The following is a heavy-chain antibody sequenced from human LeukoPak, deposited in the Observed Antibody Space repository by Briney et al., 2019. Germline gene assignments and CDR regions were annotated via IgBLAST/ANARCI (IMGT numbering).Heavy chain of an antibody. D-gene: IGHD3-10*01. V-gene: IGHV4-4*07. Sequence: SETLSLTCTVSGGSISSYYWSWIRQPAGKGLEWIGRIYTSGSTNYSPSLKSRVTMSVDTSKNQFSLKLSSVTAADTAVYYCARESYGRRYYYGMDVWGQGTTVTVSS. J-gene: IGHJ6*02. CDR2: IYTSGST. CDR3: ARESYGRRYYYGMDV. CDR1: GGSISSYY.